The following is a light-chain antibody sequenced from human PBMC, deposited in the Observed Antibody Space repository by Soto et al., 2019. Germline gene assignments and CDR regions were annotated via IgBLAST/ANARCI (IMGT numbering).Light chain of an antibody. J-gene: IGKJ1*01. V-gene: IGKV1-39*01. CDR2: TES. Sequence: DIPMTQSPSSLYASVGDRVTITCRASQSIRSNLNWYQQKPGKAPKLLIYTESNLQSGVPSRFSGSGSGTDFTLTISSLHAEDFATYYCQQTYSTPPWTFGQGTKVEI. CDR1: QSIRSN. CDR3: QQTYSTPPWT.